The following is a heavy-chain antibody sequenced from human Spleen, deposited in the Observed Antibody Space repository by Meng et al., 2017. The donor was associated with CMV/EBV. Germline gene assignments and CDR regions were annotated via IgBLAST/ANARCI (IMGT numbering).Heavy chain of an antibody. CDR3: ARDSVVTHFDY. D-gene: IGHD4-23*01. CDR2: FNPRDGST. V-gene: IGHV1-46*01. Sequence: ASVKVSCKTSEYVFISFYIHWLRQAPRQGLEWMGIFNPRDGSTTYAQKLQGRVTMTTDTSTSTAYMELRSLRSDDTAVYYCARDSVVTHFDYWGQGTLVTVSS. CDR1: EYVFISFY. J-gene: IGHJ4*02.